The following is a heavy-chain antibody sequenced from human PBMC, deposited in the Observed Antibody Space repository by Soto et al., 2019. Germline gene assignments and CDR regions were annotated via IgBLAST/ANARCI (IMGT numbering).Heavy chain of an antibody. CDR2: INPNSGGT. V-gene: IGHV1-2*04. J-gene: IGHJ3*02. CDR1: GYTFPSYA. CDR3: ARERGYSSSWSYDAFDI. D-gene: IGHD6-13*01. Sequence: ASVKVSCNASGYTFPSYAMHWVRQAPGQGLEWMGWINPNSGGTNYAQKFQGWVTMTRDTSISTAYMELSRLRSDDTAVYYCARERGYSSSWSYDAFDIWGQGTMVTVSS.